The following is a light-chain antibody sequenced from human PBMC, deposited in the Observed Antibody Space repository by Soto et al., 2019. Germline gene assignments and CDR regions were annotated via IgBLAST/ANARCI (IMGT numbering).Light chain of an antibody. J-gene: IGKJ1*01. CDR2: GAS. CDR3: HQYGSAPAWT. V-gene: IGKV3-20*01. CDR1: QSISSNY. Sequence: EIVLTQSPGTLSLSPGERATLSCRASQSISSNYLAWYQHKPGQAPRLLIHGASNRATGIPDRFSGAGSGTDFTLTISRLEPEDFAVYYCHQYGSAPAWTFGQGTKLEIK.